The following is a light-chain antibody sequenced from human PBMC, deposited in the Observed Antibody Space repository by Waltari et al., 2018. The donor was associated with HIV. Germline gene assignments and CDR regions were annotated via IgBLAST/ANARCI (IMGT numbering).Light chain of an antibody. V-gene: IGKV3-11*01. CDR2: DAS. CDR1: QSVSNS. CDR3: QQRSNWPPIT. J-gene: IGKJ4*01. Sequence: EIVLTQSPATLSLSPGERATLSCRASQSVSNSLIWYQQKPGQAPRLLIDDASNRATGVPARFSGSGSGTDFTLTISSLEPEDFAVYYCQQRSNWPPITFGGGTKVEIK.